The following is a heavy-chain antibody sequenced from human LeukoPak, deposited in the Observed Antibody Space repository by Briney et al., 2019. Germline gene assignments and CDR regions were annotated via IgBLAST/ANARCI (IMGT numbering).Heavy chain of an antibody. V-gene: IGHV4-31*03. CDR2: IFNSGTT. D-gene: IGHD1-26*01. J-gene: IGHJ4*02. CDR3: ARDGGGSYYGGYFDY. Sequence: PSQTLSLTCTVTGASVNSDSYYWSWIRQPPGQGLEWIGYIFNSGTTYYIPSLRSRVTISVDTSKKQFSLRLTSVTAADTALYYCARDGGGSYYGGYFDYWGQGTLVTVSS. CDR1: GASVNSDSYY.